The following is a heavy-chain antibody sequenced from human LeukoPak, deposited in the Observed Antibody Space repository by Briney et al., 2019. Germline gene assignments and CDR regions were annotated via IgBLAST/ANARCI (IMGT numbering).Heavy chain of an antibody. CDR2: VRQDGGEG. D-gene: IGHD2/OR15-2a*01. CDR3: AKDLFYSFDI. Sequence: GGSLRLSCAASGFTFNTYWMTWVRQAPGRGLEWVANVRQDGGEGHYVDSVKGRFTISRDNSKNTLYLQMNSLRADDTALYRCAKDLFYSFDIWGQGTEVTVSS. CDR1: GFTFNTYW. J-gene: IGHJ3*02. V-gene: IGHV3-7*01.